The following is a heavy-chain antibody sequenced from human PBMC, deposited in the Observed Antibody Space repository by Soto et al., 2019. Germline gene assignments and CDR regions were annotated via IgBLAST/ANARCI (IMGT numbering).Heavy chain of an antibody. CDR2: ISPDGSHK. CDR1: GFTSGDFW. J-gene: IGHJ4*02. V-gene: IGHV3-7*01. D-gene: IGHD2-15*01. CDR3: GRETRWSFDY. Sequence: GGSLRLSCAAAGFTSGDFWMSWVRQAPGKGLEWVANISPDGSHKDYVDSVKGRFTISRDNDMNSLHLQMNSLRAEDTAVYYCGRETRWSFDYWGQGALVTVSS.